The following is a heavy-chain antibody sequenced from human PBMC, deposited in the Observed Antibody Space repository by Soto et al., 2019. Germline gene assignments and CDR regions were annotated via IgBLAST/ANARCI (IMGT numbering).Heavy chain of an antibody. Sequence: QVQLVQSGAEVKKPGASVKVSCKASGYTFTSYAMHWVRQAPGQRLEWMGWINAGNGNTKYSQKFQGRVTITRDTSASTAYMELGSLRSEDTAVYYWARSIVVVTAADYWGQGTLVTVSS. D-gene: IGHD2-21*02. CDR3: ARSIVVVTAADY. J-gene: IGHJ4*02. V-gene: IGHV1-3*01. CDR2: INAGNGNT. CDR1: GYTFTSYA.